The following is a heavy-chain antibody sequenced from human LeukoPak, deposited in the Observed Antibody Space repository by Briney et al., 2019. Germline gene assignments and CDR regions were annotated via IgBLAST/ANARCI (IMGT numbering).Heavy chain of an antibody. CDR3: AKWDQPARAFDY. V-gene: IGHV3-30-3*02. CDR2: ISYDGSNK. J-gene: IGHJ4*02. Sequence: PGGSLRLSCAASGFTFSSYAMHWVRQAPGKGLEWVAVISYDGSNKYYADSVKGRFTISRDNSKNTLYLQMNSLRAEDTAVYYCAKWDQPARAFDYWGQGTLVTVSS. CDR1: GFTFSSYA. D-gene: IGHD6-6*01.